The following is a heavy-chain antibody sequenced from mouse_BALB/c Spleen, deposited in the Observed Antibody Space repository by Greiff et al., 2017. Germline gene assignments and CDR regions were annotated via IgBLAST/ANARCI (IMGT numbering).Heavy chain of an antibody. D-gene: IGHD2-10*02. CDR3: ARGEYGNYVGYFDV. J-gene: IGHJ1*01. CDR1: GYTFTSYD. V-gene: IGHV1-85*01. Sequence: VKLLESGAELVKPGASVKLSCKASGYTFTSYDINWVRQRPEQGLEWIGWIFPGDGSTKYNEKFKGKATLTTDKSSSTAYMQLSRLTSEDSAVYFCARGEYGNYVGYFDVWGAGTTVTVSS. CDR2: IFPGDGST.